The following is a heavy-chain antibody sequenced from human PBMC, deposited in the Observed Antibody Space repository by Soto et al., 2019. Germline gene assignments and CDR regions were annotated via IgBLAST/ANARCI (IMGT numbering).Heavy chain of an antibody. CDR1: GDTFNFYS. V-gene: IGHV1-69*02. CDR2: VNPILSMS. D-gene: IGHD3-10*01. Sequence: QVQLVQSGAEVKSAGSSVKVSCKASGDTFNFYSINWVRQAPGLGLEWVGRVNPILSMSNYAQRFQGRVTMTADKSTGTAYMELRSLRSADTAIYYWASNYGSGYRAFDSWGQGALVTVSS. CDR3: ASNYGSGYRAFDS. J-gene: IGHJ4*02.